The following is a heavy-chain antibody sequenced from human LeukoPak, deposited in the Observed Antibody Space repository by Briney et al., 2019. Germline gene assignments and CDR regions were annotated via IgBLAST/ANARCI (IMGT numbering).Heavy chain of an antibody. CDR2: VSHTGAT. Sequence: KPSETLCLTCSASGASINGYFWNWARQTPKKRLDWIGYVSHTGATTSNPTLKSRVSITIDSSKSQISRTMTSVTAADSALYYCARDRRGSFYTFDLWGPGTIVSVS. CDR1: GASINGYF. J-gene: IGHJ3*01. D-gene: IGHD1-26*01. V-gene: IGHV4-59*01. CDR3: ARDRRGSFYTFDL.